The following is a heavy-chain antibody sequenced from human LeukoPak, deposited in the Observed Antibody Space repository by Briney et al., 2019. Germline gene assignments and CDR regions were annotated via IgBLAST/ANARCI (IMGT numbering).Heavy chain of an antibody. Sequence: SETLSLTCTVSGGSISNYYWSWIRQPAGKGLEWIGRIYTSGSTNYNPSLKSRVTMSIDTSKNQFSLKLSSVTAADTVVYYCTRDGGEGYNWVDYWGQGTLVTVSS. D-gene: IGHD5-24*01. CDR3: TRDGGEGYNWVDY. V-gene: IGHV4-4*07. CDR2: IYTSGST. J-gene: IGHJ4*02. CDR1: GGSISNYY.